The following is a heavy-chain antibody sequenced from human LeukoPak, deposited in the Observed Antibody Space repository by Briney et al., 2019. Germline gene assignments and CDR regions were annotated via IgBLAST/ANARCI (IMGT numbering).Heavy chain of an antibody. V-gene: IGHV4-39*07. CDR3: ARGTLYRGWSYYLDF. D-gene: IGHD6-19*01. CDR1: GGSISSYY. Sequence: SETLSLTCTVSGGSISSYYWGWIRQPPGKALEWIGSVYYSGTTSYNPSLKSRVTISVDTSKNHFSLRLRSVTAADTAMYYCARGTLYRGWSYYLDFWGQGSQVTVSS. CDR2: VYYSGTT. J-gene: IGHJ4*02.